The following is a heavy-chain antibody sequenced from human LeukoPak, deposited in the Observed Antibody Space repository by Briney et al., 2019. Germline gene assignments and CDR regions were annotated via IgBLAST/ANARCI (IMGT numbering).Heavy chain of an antibody. V-gene: IGHV3-73*01. J-gene: IGHJ6*03. CDR2: IRSKANSYAT. CDR1: GFTFSSYW. Sequence: GGSLRLSCAASGFTFSSYWMSWVRQASGKGLEWVGRIRSKANSYATAYAASMKGRFTISRDDSKNTAYLQMNSLKTEDTAVYYCTSSYGDHYYYYMDVWGKGTTVTVSS. CDR3: TSSYGDHYYYYMDV. D-gene: IGHD4-17*01.